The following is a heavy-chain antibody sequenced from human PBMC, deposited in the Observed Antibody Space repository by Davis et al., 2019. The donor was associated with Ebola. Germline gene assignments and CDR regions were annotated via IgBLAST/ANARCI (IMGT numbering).Heavy chain of an antibody. Sequence: WGSLRLSCAVYGGSFSGYYWSWIRQPPGKGLEWIGEINHSGSTNYNPSLTSRVTISVATSKNQFSLKLSSVTAADTAVYYCARSPCCSCGSCYQQKYYYYYYGMDVWGQGTTVTVSS. CDR2: INHSGST. J-gene: IGHJ6*02. CDR3: ARSPCCSCGSCYQQKYYYYYYGMDV. D-gene: IGHD2-15*01. CDR1: GGSFSGYY. V-gene: IGHV4-34*01.